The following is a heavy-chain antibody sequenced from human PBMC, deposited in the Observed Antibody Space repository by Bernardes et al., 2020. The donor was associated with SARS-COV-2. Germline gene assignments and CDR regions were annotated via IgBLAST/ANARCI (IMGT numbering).Heavy chain of an antibody. J-gene: IGHJ5*02. CDR1: GYTFTGYY. CDR3: ARDPSNCSSTSCHLGWFDP. D-gene: IGHD2-2*01. Sequence: ASVKVSCKASGYTFTGYYTHWVRQAPGQGLEWMGWINPNSGGTNYAQKFQGWVTMTRDTSISTAYMELSRLRSDDTAVYYCARDPSNCSSTSCHLGWFDPWGQGTLVTVSS. V-gene: IGHV1-2*04. CDR2: INPNSGGT.